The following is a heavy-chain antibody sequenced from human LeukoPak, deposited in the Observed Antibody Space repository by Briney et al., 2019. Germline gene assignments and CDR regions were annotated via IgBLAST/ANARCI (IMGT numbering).Heavy chain of an antibody. D-gene: IGHD3-10*01. J-gene: IGHJ4*02. V-gene: IGHV3-48*03. CDR2: ISSSGSTK. Sequence: GGSLRLSCAVSGFTFSSFEMNWVRLAPGKGLEWVSYISSSGSTKYYADSVKGRFTISRDNAKNSLYLQMNSLRAEDTAVYYCARALRAVRGYYFDYWGQGTLVIVSS. CDR1: GFTFSSFE. CDR3: ARALRAVRGYYFDY.